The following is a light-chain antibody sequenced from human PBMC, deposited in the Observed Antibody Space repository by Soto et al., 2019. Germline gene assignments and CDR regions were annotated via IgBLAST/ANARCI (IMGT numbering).Light chain of an antibody. V-gene: IGKV1-9*01. J-gene: IGKJ1*01. CDR3: QQYGSSGT. CDR2: AAS. Sequence: DIQLTQSPSFLSASVGDRVSITCRASQGINIFLAWFQQKPGKAPNLLISAASTLQSGVPSRFSGSGSETEFTLTISRLEPEDFAVYYCQQYGSSGTFGQGTKVDIK. CDR1: QGINIF.